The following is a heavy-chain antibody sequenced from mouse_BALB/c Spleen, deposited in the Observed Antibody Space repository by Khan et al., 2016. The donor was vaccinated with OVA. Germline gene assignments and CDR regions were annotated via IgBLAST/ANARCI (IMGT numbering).Heavy chain of an antibody. D-gene: IGHD1-1*01. CDR2: ISYSGST. Sequence: EVQLRESGPGLVKPSQSLSLTCTVTGYSITSNYAWNWIRQFPGNKLEWMGYISYSGSTNYNPSLKRRISIPRDTSKNQFFLQLNSVTTEDTATYYCARGNYYGYAMDYWGQGTSITVSS. J-gene: IGHJ4*01. CDR3: ARGNYYGYAMDY. CDR1: GYSITSNYA. V-gene: IGHV3-2*02.